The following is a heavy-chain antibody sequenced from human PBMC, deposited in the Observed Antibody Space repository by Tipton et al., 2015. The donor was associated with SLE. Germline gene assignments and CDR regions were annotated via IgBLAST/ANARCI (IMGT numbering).Heavy chain of an antibody. J-gene: IGHJ4*02. CDR1: GGSFSGYY. V-gene: IGHV4-34*01. D-gene: IGHD5-18*01. CDR3: ASQSPKVQPREDYFDY. Sequence: TLSLTCAVYGGSFSGYYWSWIRQPPGKGLEWIGEINHSGSTNYNPSLKSRVTISVDTSKNHFSLKLSSVTAADTAVYYCASQSPKVQPREDYFDYWGQGTLVTVSS. CDR2: INHSGST.